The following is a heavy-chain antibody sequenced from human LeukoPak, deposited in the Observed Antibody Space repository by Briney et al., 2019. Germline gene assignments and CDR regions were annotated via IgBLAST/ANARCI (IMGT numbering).Heavy chain of an antibody. CDR3: ARGGIAVADGDWFDP. CDR2: ISAYNGNT. V-gene: IGHV1-18*01. J-gene: IGHJ5*02. Sequence: GASVKVSCKASGYTFTSYGISWLRQAPGQGLEWMGWISAYNGNTNYAQKLQGRVTMTTDTSTSTAYMELRSLRSDDTAVYYCARGGIAVADGDWFDPCGQGTLVTVSS. D-gene: IGHD6-19*01. CDR1: GYTFTSYG.